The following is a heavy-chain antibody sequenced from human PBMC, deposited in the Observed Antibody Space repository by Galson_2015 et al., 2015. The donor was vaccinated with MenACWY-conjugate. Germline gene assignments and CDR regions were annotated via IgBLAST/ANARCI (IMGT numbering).Heavy chain of an antibody. Sequence: VKVSCKASGYTFTSYAMHWVRQAPGQRLEWMGWINAGNGNTKYSQKFQGRVTITRDTSASTAYMELSSLRSEDTAVYYCARGGDDYGDYYYGMDVWGQGTTVTVSS. CDR3: ARGGDDYGDYYYGMDV. CDR1: GYTFTSYA. D-gene: IGHD4-17*01. CDR2: INAGNGNT. J-gene: IGHJ6*02. V-gene: IGHV1-3*01.